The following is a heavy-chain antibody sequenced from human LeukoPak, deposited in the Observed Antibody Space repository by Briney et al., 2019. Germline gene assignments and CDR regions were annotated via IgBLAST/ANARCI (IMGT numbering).Heavy chain of an antibody. Sequence: ASVKVSCKSSGFTFTDYYIHWVRQAPGQGLEWMGYIGPHSSATSSPQEFQGRVTMTRDTSMSTAYMELTRLTTDDTAVYYCAREGNGLLSKDFDYWGQGTLVTVSS. V-gene: IGHV1-2*02. J-gene: IGHJ4*02. CDR1: GFTFTDYY. CDR3: AREGNGLLSKDFDY. CDR2: IGPHSSAT. D-gene: IGHD2/OR15-2a*01.